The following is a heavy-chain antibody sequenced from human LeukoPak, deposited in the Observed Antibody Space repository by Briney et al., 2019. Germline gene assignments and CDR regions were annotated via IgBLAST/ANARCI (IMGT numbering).Heavy chain of an antibody. CDR2: ISAYNGNT. J-gene: IGHJ4*02. CDR1: GYTFINYG. Sequence: VASVKVSCKASGYTFINYGINWVRQAPGQGLEWMGWISAYNGNTNYAQSLQGRVTMTTDTSTSTVYMEMRSPTSDDTAVYYCARDLDQYNGRFGGFGHDFWGQGTLVTVSS. D-gene: IGHD3-10*01. CDR3: ARDLDQYNGRFGGFGHDF. V-gene: IGHV1-18*01.